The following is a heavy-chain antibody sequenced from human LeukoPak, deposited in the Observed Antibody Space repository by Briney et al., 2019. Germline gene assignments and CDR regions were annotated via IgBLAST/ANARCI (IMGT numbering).Heavy chain of an antibody. J-gene: IGHJ4*02. CDR2: INPSGGST. V-gene: IGHV1-46*01. D-gene: IGHD3-10*01. CDR1: GYTFTSYG. CDR3: ARGRQVWFGELSETDY. Sequence: ASVKVSCKASGYTFTSYGISWVRQAPGQGLERMGIINPSGGSTSYAQKFQGRVTMTRDTSTSTVYMELSSLRSEDTAVYYCARGRQVWFGELSETDYWGQGTLVTVSS.